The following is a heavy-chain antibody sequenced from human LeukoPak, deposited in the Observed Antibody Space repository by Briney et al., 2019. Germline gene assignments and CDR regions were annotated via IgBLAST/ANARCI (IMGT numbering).Heavy chain of an antibody. CDR1: GGSISSHY. CDR3: ARGSGSYCDY. V-gene: IGHV4-59*11. CDR2: IYYSGST. J-gene: IGHJ4*02. Sequence: PSETLSLTCTVSGGSISSHYWSWIRQPPGKGLEWIGYIYYSGSTNYNPSLKSRVTISVDTSKNQFSLKPSSVTAADTAVYYCARGSGSYCDYWGQGALVTVSS. D-gene: IGHD1-26*01.